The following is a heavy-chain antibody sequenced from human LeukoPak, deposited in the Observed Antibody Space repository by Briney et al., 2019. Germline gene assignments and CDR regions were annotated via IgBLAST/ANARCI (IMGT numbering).Heavy chain of an antibody. CDR2: ISSNGGRT. CDR3: VKDGWIQLWLRFDYFDY. Sequence: RGCLRLSCSAPGVTSSSYAVHWGRQAPGEGVEYVSAISSNGGRTYYADSVKGRFTISRDNSKNTLYLQMSSLRAEDTAVYYCVKDGWIQLWLRFDYFDYWGQGTLVTVSS. J-gene: IGHJ4*02. D-gene: IGHD5-18*01. CDR1: GVTSSSYA. V-gene: IGHV3-64D*06.